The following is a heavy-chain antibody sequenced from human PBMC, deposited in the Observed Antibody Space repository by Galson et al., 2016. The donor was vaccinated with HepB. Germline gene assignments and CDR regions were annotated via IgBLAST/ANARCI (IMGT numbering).Heavy chain of an antibody. Sequence: SVKVSCKASGGTFSSYVITWVRQAPGQGLEWMGGIIPIFDTPHYAQKFQGRVTISADEATTTAYMELSSLRSEDTAMYYCARGKTRGTTYSPIDYWGQGTLVTVSS. CDR1: GGTFSSYV. J-gene: IGHJ4*02. CDR3: ARGKTRGTTYSPIDY. D-gene: IGHD2-21*01. CDR2: IIPIFDTP. V-gene: IGHV1-69*13.